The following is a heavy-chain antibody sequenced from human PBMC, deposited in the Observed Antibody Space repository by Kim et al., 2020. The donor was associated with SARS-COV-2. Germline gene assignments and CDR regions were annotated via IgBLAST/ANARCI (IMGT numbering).Heavy chain of an antibody. D-gene: IGHD3-9*01. V-gene: IGHV1-2*02. CDR1: GYTFTGYY. J-gene: IGHJ6*02. CDR2: INPNSGGT. Sequence: ASVKVSCKASGYTFTGYYMHWVRQAPGQGLEWMGWINPNSGGTNYAQKFQGRVTMTRDTSISTAYMELSRLRSDDTAMYYCAREASGTGGMDVWGQGTTVTVSS. CDR3: AREASGTGGMDV.